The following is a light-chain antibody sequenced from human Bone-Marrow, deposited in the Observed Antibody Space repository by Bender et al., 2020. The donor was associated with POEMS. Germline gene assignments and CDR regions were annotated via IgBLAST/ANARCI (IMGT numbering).Light chain of an antibody. CDR2: DVS. CDR3: VAWDASLNGWV. Sequence: QSALTQPASVSGSPGQSITISCAGTSSAVGSDKLVSWYQHHPGKAPKLLIYDVSSRPSGVSDRFSGSKSGNTASLTISGLQSDDEAIYFCVAWDASLNGWVFGGGTKLTVL. V-gene: IGLV2-14*02. CDR1: SSAVGSDKL. J-gene: IGLJ3*02.